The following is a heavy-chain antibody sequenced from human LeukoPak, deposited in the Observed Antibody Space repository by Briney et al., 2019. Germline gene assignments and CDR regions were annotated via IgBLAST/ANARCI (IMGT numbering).Heavy chain of an antibody. CDR3: ARDGPWWYCSGGSCYRRVRNWFDP. V-gene: IGHV1-69*05. CDR2: IIPLFGTA. Sequence: SVKVSCKASGGTFSSYAISWVRQAPGQGLEWMGGIIPLFGTANYAQKFHGRVTITTDESTSTAYMELSSLRSEDTAVYYCARDGPWWYCSGGSCYRRVRNWFDPWGQGTLVTVSS. J-gene: IGHJ5*02. D-gene: IGHD2-15*01. CDR1: GGTFSSYA.